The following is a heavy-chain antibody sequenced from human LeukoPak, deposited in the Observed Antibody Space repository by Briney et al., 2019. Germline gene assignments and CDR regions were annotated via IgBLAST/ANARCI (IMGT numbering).Heavy chain of an antibody. J-gene: IGHJ5*02. D-gene: IGHD2-21*01. V-gene: IGHV3-30*18. CDR3: AKDPYRVIVATGNYLDP. CDR1: GFTFSNYG. CDR2: ISNDGSNI. Sequence: QPGTSLRLSCATSGFTFSNYGMHWVRQAPGKGLEWVAVISNDGSNIQYADSAKGRFTISRYNSKNTVYLQMNSLRSEDTAVYYCAKDPYRVIVATGNYLDPWGQGTLVTVSS.